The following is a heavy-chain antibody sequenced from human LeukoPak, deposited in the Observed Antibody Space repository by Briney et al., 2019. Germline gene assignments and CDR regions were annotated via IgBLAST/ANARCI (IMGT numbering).Heavy chain of an antibody. CDR1: GGSISSNY. CDR2: IHYSGST. Sequence: SETLSLTCTVSGGSISSNYWSWIRQPPGKGLEWIGYIHYSGSTNYNPSLKSRVTMSMDTSKNQFSLKLSSVTAADTAVYYCARGFWSSYSGANWFDPWGQGTLVTVSS. CDR3: ARGFWSSYSGANWFDP. J-gene: IGHJ5*02. D-gene: IGHD3-3*01. V-gene: IGHV4-59*01.